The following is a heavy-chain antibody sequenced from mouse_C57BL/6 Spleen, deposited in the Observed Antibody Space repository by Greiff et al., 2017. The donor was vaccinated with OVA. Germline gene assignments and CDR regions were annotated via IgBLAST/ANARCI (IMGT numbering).Heavy chain of an antibody. CDR3: AKGLRRYSFDY. V-gene: IGHV1-69*01. D-gene: IGHD3-2*02. J-gene: IGHJ2*01. Sequence: QVQLQQPGAELVMPGASVKLSCKASGYTFTSYWMHWVKQRPGQGLEWIGEIDPSDSYTNYNHKFKGKSTLTVDNSSSTAYLQLSSLTSEDTAVYYGAKGLRRYSFDYWGQGTTLTVSS. CDR1: GYTFTSYW. CDR2: IDPSDSYT.